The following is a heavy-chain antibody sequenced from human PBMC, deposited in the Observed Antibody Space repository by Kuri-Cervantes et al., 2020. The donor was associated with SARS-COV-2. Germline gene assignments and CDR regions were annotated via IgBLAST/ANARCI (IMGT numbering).Heavy chain of an antibody. D-gene: IGHD4-17*01. CDR3: AEEGSDMTTVTPGAFDI. CDR2: INPSGGST. J-gene: IGHJ3*02. Sequence: ASVKVSCKASGYTFTSYYMHWVRQAPGQGLEWMGIINPSGGSTSYAQKFQGRVTMTRDTSISTAYMELSRLRSDDTAVYYCAEEGSDMTTVTPGAFDIWGQGTMVTVSS. V-gene: IGHV1-46*01. CDR1: GYTFTSYY.